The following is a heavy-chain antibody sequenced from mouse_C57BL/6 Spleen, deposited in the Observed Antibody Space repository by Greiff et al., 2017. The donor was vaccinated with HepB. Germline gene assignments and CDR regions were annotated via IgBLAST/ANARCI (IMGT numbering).Heavy chain of an antibody. CDR2: ISYDGSN. V-gene: IGHV3-6*01. D-gene: IGHD4-1*01. CDR1: GYSITSGYY. J-gene: IGHJ2*01. Sequence: EVQLQQSGPGLVKPSQSLSLTCSVTGYSITSGYYWNWIRQFPGNKLEWMGYISYDGSNNYNPSLKNRISITLDTSKNQFSLKFNSVTTEDTATYYCATGTDYWGQGTTLTVSS. CDR3: ATGTDY.